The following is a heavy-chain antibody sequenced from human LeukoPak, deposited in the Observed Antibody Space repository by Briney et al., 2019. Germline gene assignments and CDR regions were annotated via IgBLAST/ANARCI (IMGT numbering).Heavy chain of an antibody. CDR1: GFTFDDYA. J-gene: IGHJ4*02. D-gene: IGHD3-9*01. Sequence: GRSLRLSCAASGFTFDDYAMHSVRQAPGKGLEWVSGISWNSGSIGYADSVKGRFTISRDNAKNSLYLQMNSLRAEDMALYYCAKGLYYDILTGAPFDYWGQGTLVTVSS. V-gene: IGHV3-9*03. CDR2: ISWNSGSI. CDR3: AKGLYYDILTGAPFDY.